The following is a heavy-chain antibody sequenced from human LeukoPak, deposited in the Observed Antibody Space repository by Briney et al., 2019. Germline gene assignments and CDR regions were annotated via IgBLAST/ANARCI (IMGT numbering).Heavy chain of an antibody. CDR1: GGSISSGSYY. CDR3: ASSIAAATYGY. V-gene: IGHV4-61*02. J-gene: IGHJ4*02. CDR2: IYTSGST. D-gene: IGHD6-13*01. Sequence: PSQTLSLTCTVSGGSISSGSYYWSWIRQPAGKGLEWIGRIYTSGSTNYNPSLKSRVTISVDTSKNQFSLKLSSVTAADTAVYYCASSIAAATYGYWGQGTLLTVSS.